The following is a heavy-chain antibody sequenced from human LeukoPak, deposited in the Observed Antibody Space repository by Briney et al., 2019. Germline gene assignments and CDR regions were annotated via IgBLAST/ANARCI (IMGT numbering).Heavy chain of an antibody. V-gene: IGHV4-34*01. CDR2: INHSGST. CDR1: GGSFSGYY. CDR3: ARVWELLHAAFDI. J-gene: IGHJ3*02. D-gene: IGHD1-26*01. Sequence: SETLSLTCAVYGGSFSGYYWSWIRQPPGKGLEWIGEINHSGSTNYNPSLKSRVTISVDTSKNQFSLKLSSVTAADTAVYYCARVWELLHAAFDIWGQGTMVTVSS.